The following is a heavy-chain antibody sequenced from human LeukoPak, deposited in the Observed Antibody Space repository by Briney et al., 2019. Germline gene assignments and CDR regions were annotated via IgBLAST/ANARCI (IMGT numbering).Heavy chain of an antibody. CDR1: GYTFTGYY. J-gene: IGHJ5*02. CDR2: INPNSGGT. CDR3: ARNGRYQLLNWFDP. Sequence: ASVKVSCKASGYTFTGYYMHWVRQAPGQGLEWMGRINPNSGGTNYAQKFQGRVTMTRDTSISTAYMELSRLRSDGTAVYYCARNGRYQLLNWFDPWGQGTLVTVSS. V-gene: IGHV1-2*06. D-gene: IGHD2-2*01.